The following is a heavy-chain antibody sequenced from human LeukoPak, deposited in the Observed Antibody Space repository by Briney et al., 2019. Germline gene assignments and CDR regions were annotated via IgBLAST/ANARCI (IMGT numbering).Heavy chain of an antibody. CDR3: ARDSRITMIMGYEDY. CDR2: IYSDNT. V-gene: IGHV3-53*01. Sequence: AGGSLRLSCTVSGFTVSSNSMSWVRQAPGKGLEWVSFIYSDNTHYSDSVKGRFTISRDNSKNAVYLQMNSLRAEDTAIYYCARDSRITMIMGYEDYWGQGTLVTVSS. CDR1: GFTVSSNS. D-gene: IGHD3-22*01. J-gene: IGHJ4*02.